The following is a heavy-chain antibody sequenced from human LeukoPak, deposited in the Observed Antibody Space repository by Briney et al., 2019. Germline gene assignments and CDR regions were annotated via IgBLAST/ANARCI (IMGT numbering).Heavy chain of an antibody. J-gene: IGHJ4*02. CDR2: KSGST. CDR3: AGLYYDSSGYYQICYFDY. CDR1: GGSISSSSNY. Sequence: SETLSLTCTVPGGSISSSSNYWGWFRKPPGKGLEWIGSKSGSTYYNPTLKSRVTISVDPYKNQFSLNLGSVTAADTAVYYCAGLYYDSSGYYQICYFDYWGQGTLVTVSS. D-gene: IGHD3-22*01. V-gene: IGHV4-39*01.